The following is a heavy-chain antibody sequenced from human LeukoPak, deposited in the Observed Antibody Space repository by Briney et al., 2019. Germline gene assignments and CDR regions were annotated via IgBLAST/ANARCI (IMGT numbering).Heavy chain of an antibody. CDR2: IIPIFGTA. Sequence: ASVKVSCKASGGTFSSYAISWVRQAPGQGLEWMGGIIPIFGTANYAQKFQGRVTITADESTSTAYMELSSLRSEDTAVYYCARGGPMVTPPYFDYWGQGTLVTVSS. CDR3: ARGGPMVTPPYFDY. CDR1: GGTFSSYA. J-gene: IGHJ4*02. D-gene: IGHD5-18*01. V-gene: IGHV1-69*01.